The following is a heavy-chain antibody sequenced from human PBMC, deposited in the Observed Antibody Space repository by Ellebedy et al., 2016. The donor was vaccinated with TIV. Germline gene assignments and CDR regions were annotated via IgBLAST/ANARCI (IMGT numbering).Heavy chain of an antibody. V-gene: IGHV4-59*08. Sequence: MPSETLSLTCTVSTRYISGDHGRWIRQPPGKCMEWTGYFYNSVNTIYNPSLKSRVSMSVDTSKNQVSLKLRSVTAEDTAVYYCARFFESGSTGDYWGQGTLVTVSS. CDR3: ARFFESGSTGDY. D-gene: IGHD3-10*01. CDR1: TRYISGDH. J-gene: IGHJ4*02. CDR2: FYNSVNT.